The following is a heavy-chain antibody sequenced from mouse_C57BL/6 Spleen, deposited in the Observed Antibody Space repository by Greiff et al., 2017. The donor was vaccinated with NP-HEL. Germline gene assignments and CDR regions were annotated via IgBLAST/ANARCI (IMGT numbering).Heavy chain of an antibody. CDR1: GFTFSSYA. J-gene: IGHJ1*03. V-gene: IGHV5-4*01. Sequence: EVMLVESGGGLVKPGGSLKLSCAASGFTFSSYAMSWVRQTPEKRLEWVATISDGGSYTYYPDNVKGRFTISRDNAENNLYLQMSHLKSEDTAMYYCARDDYYGSSYVDWYFDVWGTGTTVTVSS. D-gene: IGHD1-1*01. CDR3: ARDDYYGSSYVDWYFDV. CDR2: ISDGGSYT.